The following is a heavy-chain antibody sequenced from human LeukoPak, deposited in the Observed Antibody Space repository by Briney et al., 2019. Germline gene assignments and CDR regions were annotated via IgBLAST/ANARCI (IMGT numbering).Heavy chain of an antibody. CDR2: IIPIFGTA. J-gene: IGHJ4*02. V-gene: IGHV1-69*05. Sequence: SVKASCKASGGTFSSYAISWVRQAPGQGLEWMGRIIPIFGTANYAQKFQGRVTITTDESTSTAYMELSSLRSEDTAVYYCARGPYYDFWSGNFDYWGQGTLVTVSS. D-gene: IGHD3-3*01. CDR3: ARGPYYDFWSGNFDY. CDR1: GGTFSSYA.